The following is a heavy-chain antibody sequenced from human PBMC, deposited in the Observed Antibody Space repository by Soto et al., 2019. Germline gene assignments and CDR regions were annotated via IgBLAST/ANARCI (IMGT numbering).Heavy chain of an antibody. CDR2: IWYDGSNK. D-gene: IGHD6-19*01. CDR3: ASLMEEGSRGWPPFDY. J-gene: IGHJ4*02. Sequence: QVQLVESGGGVVQPGRSLRLSCAASGFTFSSYGMHWVRQAPGKGLEWVAVIWYDGSNKYYADSVKGRFTISRDNSKNXLYLQMNSLRAEDTAVYYCASLMEEGSRGWPPFDYWGQGTLVTVSS. V-gene: IGHV3-33*01. CDR1: GFTFSSYG.